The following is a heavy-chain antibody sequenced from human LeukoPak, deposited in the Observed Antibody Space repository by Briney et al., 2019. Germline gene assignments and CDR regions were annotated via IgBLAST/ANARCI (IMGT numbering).Heavy chain of an antibody. D-gene: IGHD3-22*01. J-gene: IGHJ4*02. CDR3: ARDPATLGLSLDY. CDR2: ISSSSYI. V-gene: IGHV3-21*01. CDR1: GFTFSNYN. Sequence: PGGSLRLSCAASGFTFSNYNMNWVRQAPGKGLEWVSSISSSSYIYYADSVKGRFTISRDNAKNSLYLQMNSLRAEDTAVYYCARDPATLGLSLDYWGQGTLVTVSS.